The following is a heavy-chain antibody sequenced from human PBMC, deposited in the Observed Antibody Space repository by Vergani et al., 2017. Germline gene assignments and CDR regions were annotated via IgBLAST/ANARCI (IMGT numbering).Heavy chain of an antibody. V-gene: IGHV1-69*01. J-gene: IGHJ6*03. CDR1: GGTFSSYA. D-gene: IGHD2-2*02. Sequence: QVQLVQSGAEVKKPGSSVKVSRKASGGTFSSYAISWVRQAPGQGLEWMGGIIPIFGTANYAQKFQGRVTITADESTSTAYMELSSLRSEDTAVYYCARDSCSSTSCYRGKYYYYYMGVWGKGTTVTVSS. CDR3: ARDSCSSTSCYRGKYYYYYMGV. CDR2: IIPIFGTA.